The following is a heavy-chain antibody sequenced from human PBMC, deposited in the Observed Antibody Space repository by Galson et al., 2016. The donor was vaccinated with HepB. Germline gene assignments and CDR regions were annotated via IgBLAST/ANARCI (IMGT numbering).Heavy chain of an antibody. D-gene: IGHD4-23*01. CDR1: GFTFSDYY. J-gene: IGHJ4*02. CDR3: ARAQTTVVTYIDN. Sequence: SLRLSCAASGFTFSDYYMSWIRQAPGKGLEWVSYISSSSSYTNYAESVKGRFTISRDNAKNSLYLQMNSLRAEETAVYYCARAQTTVVTYIDNWGQGTLVTVSS. V-gene: IGHV3-11*06. CDR2: ISSSSSYT.